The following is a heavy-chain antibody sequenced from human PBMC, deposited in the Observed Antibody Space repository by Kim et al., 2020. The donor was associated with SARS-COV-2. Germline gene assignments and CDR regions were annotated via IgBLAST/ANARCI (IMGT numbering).Heavy chain of an antibody. CDR1: GGSFSGYY. J-gene: IGHJ4*02. CDR2: INHSGST. Sequence: SETLSLTCAVYGGSFSGYYWSWIRQPPGKGLEWIGEINHSGSTNYNPSLKSRVTISVDTSKNQFSLKLSSVTAADTAVYYCARGGIVLMVYAILDYWGQG. V-gene: IGHV4-34*01. D-gene: IGHD2-8*01. CDR3: ARGGIVLMVYAILDY.